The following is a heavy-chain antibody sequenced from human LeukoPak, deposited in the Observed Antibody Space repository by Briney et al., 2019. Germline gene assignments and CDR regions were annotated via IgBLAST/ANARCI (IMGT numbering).Heavy chain of an antibody. Sequence: GASVKVSCKASGYTFTGYYMHWVRQAPGQGLEWMGWINPNSGGTNYAQKFQGRVTMTGDTSISTAYMELSGLRSDDTAVYYCARDQGVPYYFDYWGQGTLVTVSS. J-gene: IGHJ4*02. V-gene: IGHV1-2*02. CDR3: ARDQGVPYYFDY. CDR1: GYTFTGYY. CDR2: INPNSGGT. D-gene: IGHD3-10*01.